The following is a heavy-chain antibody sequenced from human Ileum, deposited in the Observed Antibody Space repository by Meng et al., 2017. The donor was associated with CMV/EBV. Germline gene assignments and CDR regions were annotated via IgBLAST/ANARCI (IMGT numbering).Heavy chain of an antibody. D-gene: IGHD4-17*01. CDR1: GFTFSTYS. J-gene: IGHJ4*02. CDR2: ISTSSYI. V-gene: IGHV3-21*01. Sequence: GGSLRLTCAASGFTFSTYSMNWVRQAPGKGLEWVSSISTSSYIYYADSVKGRFTISRYNAKNSLYLQMNSLRAEDTAVYYCARDRYGDYDFDYWGQGTLVTVSS. CDR3: ARDRYGDYDFDY.